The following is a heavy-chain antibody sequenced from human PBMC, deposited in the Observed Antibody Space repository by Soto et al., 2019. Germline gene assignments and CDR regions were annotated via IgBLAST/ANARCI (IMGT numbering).Heavy chain of an antibody. CDR1: GGSISSNY. CDR2: IYNSGST. J-gene: IGHJ5*02. CDR3: ARLSVLVGTSDWFAP. Sequence: SETLSLTCTVSGGSISSNYWSWIRQPPGKGLEWIGYIYNSGSTNYNPSLKSRVTISVDTSKNQFSLKLSSVTAADTAVYYCARLSVLVGTSDWFAPWGPGTLVTVS. V-gene: IGHV4-59*08. D-gene: IGHD1-1*01.